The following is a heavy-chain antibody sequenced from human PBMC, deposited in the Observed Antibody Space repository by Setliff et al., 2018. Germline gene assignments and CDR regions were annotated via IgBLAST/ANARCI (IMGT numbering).Heavy chain of an antibody. Sequence: SETLSLTCAVSGFSISSGYYWGWIRQPPGKGLEWIVNIHHSGKAYYNPSLKSRVTMSVDTSKNHVSLKLTSVTAADTAAYYCARYTPKLPELGIYGWFDYWGQGTPVTV. D-gene: IGHD7-27*01. CDR1: GFSISSGYY. J-gene: IGHJ4*02. V-gene: IGHV4-38-2*01. CDR3: ARYTPKLPELGIYGWFDY. CDR2: IHHSGKA.